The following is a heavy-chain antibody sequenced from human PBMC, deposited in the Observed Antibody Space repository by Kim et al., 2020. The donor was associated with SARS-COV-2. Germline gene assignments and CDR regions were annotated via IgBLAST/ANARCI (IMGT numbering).Heavy chain of an antibody. V-gene: IGHV1-3*01. J-gene: IGHJ6*02. CDR1: GYTFTSYG. CDR2: INAGNGDT. Sequence: ASVKVSCKASGYTFTSYGMSWVHQAPGQGLEWMGWINAGNGDTKYSQKFQGKVTITRDTSATTAYMEVGSLTSEDTAIYYCARTRNVDVWGQGTTVTVSS. CDR3: ARTRNVDV.